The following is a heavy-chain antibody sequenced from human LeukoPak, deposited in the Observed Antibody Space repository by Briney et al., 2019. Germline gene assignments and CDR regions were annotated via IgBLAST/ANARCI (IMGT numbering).Heavy chain of an antibody. V-gene: IGHV3-21*01. CDR1: GFTFSSYS. Sequence: GGSLRVSCAASGFTFSSYSMNWVRQAPGKGLEWVSSISSSSSYIYYADSVKGRFTISRDNAKNSLYLQMNSVRAEDTAVYYCARERDASDAFDIWSQGTMVTVSS. D-gene: IGHD5-24*01. CDR3: ARERDASDAFDI. J-gene: IGHJ3*02. CDR2: ISSSSSYI.